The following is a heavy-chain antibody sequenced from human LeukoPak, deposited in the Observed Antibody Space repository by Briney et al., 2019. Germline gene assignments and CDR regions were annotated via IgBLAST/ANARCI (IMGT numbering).Heavy chain of an antibody. CDR2: ISSSSSYI. CDR3: ARDEGFFRRGYSGYERDFDY. J-gene: IGHJ4*02. Sequence: GGSLRLSCAASGFTFSSYSMNWVRQAPGKGLEWVSSISSSSSYIYYADSVKGRFTISRDNAKNSLYLQMNSLRAEDTAVYYCARDEGFFRRGYSGYERDFDYWGQGTLVTVSS. CDR1: GFTFSSYS. V-gene: IGHV3-21*01. D-gene: IGHD5-12*01.